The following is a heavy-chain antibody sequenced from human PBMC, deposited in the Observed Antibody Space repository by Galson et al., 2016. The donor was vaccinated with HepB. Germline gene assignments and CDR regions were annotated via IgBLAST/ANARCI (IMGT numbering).Heavy chain of an antibody. CDR1: GLAFSYHV. CDR2: IRGSDNVP. V-gene: IGHV3-23*01. Sequence: SLRLSCAGSGLAFSYHVMYWVRQAPGKGLEWVSAIRGSDNVPTYEDSVKGRFTIFRDDSKNAVFLQMNSLRADDTAIYYCAKLGVRVATGGVDYWGQGTLVTVSS. D-gene: IGHD3-10*01. J-gene: IGHJ4*02. CDR3: AKLGVRVATGGVDY.